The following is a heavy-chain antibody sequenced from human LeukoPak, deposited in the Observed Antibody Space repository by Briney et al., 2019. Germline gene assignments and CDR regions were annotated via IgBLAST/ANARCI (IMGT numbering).Heavy chain of an antibody. Sequence: GASVKVSCKASGYTFTSYYMHWVRQAPGQGLEWMGIINPSGGSTSYAQKFQGRVTITRNTSISTAYMELSSLRSEDTAVYYCARGGKSYCGGDCFSNWGQGTLVTVSS. V-gene: IGHV1-46*01. D-gene: IGHD2-21*02. CDR1: GYTFTSYY. CDR3: ARGGKSYCGGDCFSN. CDR2: INPSGGST. J-gene: IGHJ4*02.